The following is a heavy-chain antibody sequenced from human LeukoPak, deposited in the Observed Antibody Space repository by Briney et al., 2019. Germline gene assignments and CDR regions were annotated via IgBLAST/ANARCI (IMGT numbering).Heavy chain of an antibody. CDR3: ARADYCSSTSCYRFDY. J-gene: IGHJ4*02. Sequence: ASVKVSCKASGYTFTSYYMHWVRQAPGQGLEWMGIINPSGGSTSYAQKFQGRVTMTRDTSTSTVYMELSSLRSEDTAVYYCARADYCSSTSCYRFDYWGQGTLVTVSS. V-gene: IGHV1-46*01. CDR1: GYTFTSYY. D-gene: IGHD2-2*01. CDR2: INPSGGST.